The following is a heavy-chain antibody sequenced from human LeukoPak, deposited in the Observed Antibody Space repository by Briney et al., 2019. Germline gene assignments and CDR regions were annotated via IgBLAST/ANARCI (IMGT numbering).Heavy chain of an antibody. CDR2: INPNSGGT. D-gene: IGHD3-10*01. CDR3: ARGLLWFGEPGYFDY. CDR1: GYTFTSYY. Sequence: ASVKVSCKASGYTFTSYYMHWVRQAPGQGLEWMGWINPNSGGTNYAQKFQGRVTMTRDTSISTAYMELSRLRSDDTAVYYCARGLLWFGEPGYFDYWGQGTLVTVSS. J-gene: IGHJ4*02. V-gene: IGHV1-2*02.